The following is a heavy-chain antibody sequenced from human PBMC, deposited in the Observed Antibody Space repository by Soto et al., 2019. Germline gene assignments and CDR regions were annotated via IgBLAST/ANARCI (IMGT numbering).Heavy chain of an antibody. J-gene: IGHJ6*01. Sequence: PSETLSLTCTVSGGSISSSSYYWGWIRQPPGKGLEWIGSIFYSGSTYYNPSLKSRVTISVDTSKNQFSLKLSSVTAADTAMYFCSFIFSGGYRYGFYHYGMDVWGQGTTVTVSS. V-gene: IGHV4-39*01. CDR2: IFYSGST. D-gene: IGHD5-18*01. CDR3: SFIFSGGYRYGFYHYGMDV. CDR1: GGSISSSSYY.